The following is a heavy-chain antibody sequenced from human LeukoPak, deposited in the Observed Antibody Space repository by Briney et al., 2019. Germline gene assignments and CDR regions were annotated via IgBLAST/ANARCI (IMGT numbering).Heavy chain of an antibody. V-gene: IGHV4-39*01. Sequence: SETLSLTCTVSGGSISSSSYYWGWIRQPPGKGLEWIGSIYYSGSTYYNPSLKSRVTISVDTSKNQFSLKLRSVTAADTAVYYCARHRFSVVRGWLTASNWFDPWGQGTLVTVSS. J-gene: IGHJ5*02. D-gene: IGHD3-10*01. CDR2: IYYSGST. CDR1: GGSISSSSYY. CDR3: ARHRFSVVRGWLTASNWFDP.